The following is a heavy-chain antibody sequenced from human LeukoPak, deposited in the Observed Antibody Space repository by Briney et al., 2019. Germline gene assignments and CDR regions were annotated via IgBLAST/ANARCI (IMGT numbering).Heavy chain of an antibody. J-gene: IGHJ4*02. D-gene: IGHD5-18*01. CDR3: AKDKGISPRGYTTFDY. V-gene: IGHV3-9*01. Sequence: PGGSLRLSCAASGFTFDDYAMHWVRQAPGKGLEWVSGISWNSGSIGYADSVKGRFTISRDNAKNSLYLQMNSLRAEDAALYYCAKDKGISPRGYTTFDYWGQGTLVTVSS. CDR2: ISWNSGSI. CDR1: GFTFDDYA.